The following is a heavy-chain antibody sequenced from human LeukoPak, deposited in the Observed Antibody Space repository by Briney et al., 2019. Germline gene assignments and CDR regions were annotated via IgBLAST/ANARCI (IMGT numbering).Heavy chain of an antibody. Sequence: GGSLRLSCVGSGFAFNSYTITRVRQAPGKGLEWVSSITSTSAYRQYADSVRGRFTISRDNAKNSLYLQMNSLGAEDTAVYHCARVTAGATTLNYYYYSMDVWGKGTTVTVSS. CDR2: ITSTSAYR. D-gene: IGHD1-26*01. J-gene: IGHJ6*03. V-gene: IGHV3-21*01. CDR1: GFAFNSYT. CDR3: ARVTAGATTLNYYYYSMDV.